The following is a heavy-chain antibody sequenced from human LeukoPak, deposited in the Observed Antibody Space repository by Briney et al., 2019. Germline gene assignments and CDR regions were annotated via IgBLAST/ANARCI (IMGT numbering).Heavy chain of an antibody. CDR3: ARFTFGGVIANEWFDP. Sequence: GGSLRLSCAASGFTFSSYGMHWVRQAPGKGLQWVAVISYDGSNKYYADSVKGRFTISRDNSKNTLYLQMNSLRAEDTAVYYCARFTFGGVIANEWFDPWGQGTLVTVSS. J-gene: IGHJ5*02. V-gene: IGHV3-30*03. CDR2: ISYDGSNK. D-gene: IGHD3-16*02. CDR1: GFTFSSYG.